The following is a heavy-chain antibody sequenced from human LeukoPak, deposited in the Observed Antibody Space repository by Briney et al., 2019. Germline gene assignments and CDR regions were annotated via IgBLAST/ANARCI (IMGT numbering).Heavy chain of an antibody. CDR1: GGSFSGYY. V-gene: IGHV4-34*01. CDR3: ARMLHDYGDYNAFDI. J-gene: IGHJ3*02. Sequence: PSETLSLTCAVYGGSFSGYYWSWIRQPPGKGLEWIGEINHSGSANYNTSLKSRVTISVDTSKNQFSLKLSSVTAADTAVYYCARMLHDYGDYNAFDIWGQGTMVTVSS. D-gene: IGHD4-17*01. CDR2: INHSGSA.